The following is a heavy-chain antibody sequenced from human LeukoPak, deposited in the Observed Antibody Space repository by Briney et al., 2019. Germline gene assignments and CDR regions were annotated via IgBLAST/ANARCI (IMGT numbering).Heavy chain of an antibody. Sequence: GGSLRLSCAASGFTFSSYAMHWVRQAPGKGLEWVAVISYDGSNKYYADSVKGRFTISRDNSKNTLYLQMNSLRAEDTAVYYCARDAYYYGSGSTYWGQGTLVTVSS. CDR2: ISYDGSNK. V-gene: IGHV3-30-3*01. J-gene: IGHJ4*02. D-gene: IGHD3-10*01. CDR3: ARDAYYYGSGSTY. CDR1: GFTFSSYA.